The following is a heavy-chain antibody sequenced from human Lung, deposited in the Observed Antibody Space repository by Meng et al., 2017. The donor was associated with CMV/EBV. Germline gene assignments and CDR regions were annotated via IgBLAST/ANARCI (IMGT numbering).Heavy chain of an antibody. Sequence: ESLKISFSSSFFTFSSYSMNWVRQAPGKGLEWVSSISSSSSYIYYADSVKGRFTISRDNAKNSLYLQMNSLRAEDTAVYYCARASVVVAARYYFAYWGQGTXVNGAS. CDR2: ISSSSSYI. CDR1: FFTFSSYS. V-gene: IGHV3-21*01. J-gene: IGHJ4*02. CDR3: ARASVVVAARYYFAY. D-gene: IGHD2-15*01.